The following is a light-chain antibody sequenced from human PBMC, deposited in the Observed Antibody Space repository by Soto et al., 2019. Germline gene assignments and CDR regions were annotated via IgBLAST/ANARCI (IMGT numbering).Light chain of an antibody. CDR3: QQYYNWPRT. CDR2: GAS. V-gene: IGKV3-15*01. J-gene: IGKJ1*01. Sequence: EIVMTQSPATLSVSPGERATLSCRASQSVSSNLAWYQQQPGQAPRLLIYGASTRATGFPARFTGSGSGTEFTLTISSLQSEDFAVYYCQQYYNWPRTFGQGTKVDI. CDR1: QSVSSN.